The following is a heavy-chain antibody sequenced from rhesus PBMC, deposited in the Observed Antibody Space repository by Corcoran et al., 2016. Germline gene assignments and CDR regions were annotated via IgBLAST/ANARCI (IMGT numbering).Heavy chain of an antibody. CDR3: ARESSGYSLYYFDY. V-gene: IGHV4S10*01. CDR1: GGSISDSYR. D-gene: IGHD5-24*01. CDR2: IYGSSTST. Sequence: QVQLQESGPGVVKPSETLSLTCAVSGGSISDSYRWSWIRQPPGKGLEWIGYIYGSSTSTNYNPSLKSRVTISKDTSKNQFSLKLISVPAADTAVYYCARESSGYSLYYFDYWGQGVLVTVSS. J-gene: IGHJ4*01.